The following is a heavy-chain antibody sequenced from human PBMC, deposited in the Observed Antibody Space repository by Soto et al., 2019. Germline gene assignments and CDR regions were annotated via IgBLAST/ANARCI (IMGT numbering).Heavy chain of an antibody. J-gene: IGHJ6*02. CDR1: GYTFTGYY. V-gene: IGHV1-2*04. CDR3: AREAAGYYYYGMDV. CDR2: INPNSGGT. D-gene: IGHD6-13*01. Sequence: SGKVSFKASGYTFTGYYMHWVRQRPGQGLEWMGWINPNSGGTNYAQKFQGWVTMTRDTSISTAYMELSRLRSDDTAVYYCAREAAGYYYYGMDVWGQGTTVTVSS.